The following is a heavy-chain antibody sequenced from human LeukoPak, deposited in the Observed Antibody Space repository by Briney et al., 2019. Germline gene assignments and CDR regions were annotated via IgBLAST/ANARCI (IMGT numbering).Heavy chain of an antibody. CDR2: IYYSGST. CDR1: GGSISSSSYY. Sequence: SETLSLTCTVSGGSISSSSYYWGWIRQPPGKGLEWIGSIYYSGSTYYNPSLKSRVTISVDTSKNQFSLKLSSVTAADTAVYYCARRQRRGFGSWGQGTLVTVSS. J-gene: IGHJ4*02. V-gene: IGHV4-39*07. D-gene: IGHD3-16*01. CDR3: ARRQRRGFGS.